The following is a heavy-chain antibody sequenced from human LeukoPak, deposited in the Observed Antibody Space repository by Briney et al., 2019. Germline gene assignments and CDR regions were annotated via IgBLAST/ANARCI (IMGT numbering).Heavy chain of an antibody. CDR1: GFTFSSYA. CDR3: AKDPDDFWSGTFDY. V-gene: IGHV3-23*01. CDR2: ISGSGGST. D-gene: IGHD3-3*01. J-gene: IGHJ4*02. Sequence: GGSLRLSCAASGFTFSSYAMSWVRQAPGKGLVWVSAISGSGGSTYYADSVKGRFTISRDNSKNTLYLQMNSLRAEDTAVYYCAKDPDDFWSGTFDYWGQGTLVTVSS.